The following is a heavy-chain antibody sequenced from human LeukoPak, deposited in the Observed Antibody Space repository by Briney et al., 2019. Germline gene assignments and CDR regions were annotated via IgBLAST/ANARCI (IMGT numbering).Heavy chain of an antibody. D-gene: IGHD1-26*01. CDR2: ISAYNGNT. CDR1: GYTFTIYG. CDR3: ARAKSGSYPGWH. V-gene: IGHV1-18*01. Sequence: ASVTVSFTASGYTFTIYGISWVRQAPGQGLEWMGWISAYNGNTNYAQKLQGRVTMTTDTSTSTAYMELRSLRSDDTAVYYCARAKSGSYPGWHWGQGTLVTVSS. J-gene: IGHJ1*01.